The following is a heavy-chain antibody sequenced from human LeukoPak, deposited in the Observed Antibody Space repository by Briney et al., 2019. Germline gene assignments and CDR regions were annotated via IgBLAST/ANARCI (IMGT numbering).Heavy chain of an antibody. V-gene: IGHV3-9*01. D-gene: IGHD3-9*01. CDR1: GFTFDDCA. CDR2: ISWNSGSI. Sequence: QSGRSLRLSCAASGFTFDDCAMHWVRQAPGKGLEWVSGISWNSGSIGYADSVKGRFTISRDNAKNSLYLQMNSLRAEDTALYYCAKDIADDILTGYYTPRAFDIWGQGTMVTVSS. CDR3: AKDIADDILTGYYTPRAFDI. J-gene: IGHJ3*02.